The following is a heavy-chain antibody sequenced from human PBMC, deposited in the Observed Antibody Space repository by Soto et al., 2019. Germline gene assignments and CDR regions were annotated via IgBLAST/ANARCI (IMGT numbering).Heavy chain of an antibody. CDR3: ARVGHITNYGMAV. V-gene: IGHV1-69*01. CDR2: IIPFFGTS. CDR1: GGTFSSYP. Sequence: QVQLVQSGAEVKKPGSSVKFSCGASGGTFSSYPINWVRQAPGQGLEWMGGIIPFFGTSNYAQKFQGRVTITADDSTSTAYMELRSLRSEDTAVYYCARVGHITNYGMAVWGQGTTVTVSS. J-gene: IGHJ6*02. D-gene: IGHD1-26*01.